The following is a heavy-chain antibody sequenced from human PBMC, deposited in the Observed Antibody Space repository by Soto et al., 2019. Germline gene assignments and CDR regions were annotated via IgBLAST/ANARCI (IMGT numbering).Heavy chain of an antibody. Sequence: GGSLRLSCAASGFTFSSYAMHWVRQAPGKGLEWVAVISYDGSNKYYADSVKGRFTISRDNSKNTLYLQMNSLRAEDTAVYYCASEQLAVLRGVLDYWGQGTLVAVSS. CDR1: GFTFSSYA. CDR2: ISYDGSNK. D-gene: IGHD1-1*01. J-gene: IGHJ4*02. V-gene: IGHV3-30-3*01. CDR3: ASEQLAVLRGVLDY.